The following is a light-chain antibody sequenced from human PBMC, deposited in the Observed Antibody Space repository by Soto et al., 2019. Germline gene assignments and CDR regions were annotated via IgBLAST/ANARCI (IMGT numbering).Light chain of an antibody. CDR1: SSDVGGYNY. CDR2: EVS. CDR3: NSYTTSSTPL. Sequence: QSALTQPASVSGSPGQSITISCTGTSSDVGGYNYVSWYQQHPGKAPKLMIYEVSSRPSGVSNRFSGSKSGNTASLTISGPQAEDEAYYYCNSYTTSSTPLFGGGTKLTVL. V-gene: IGLV2-14*01. J-gene: IGLJ3*02.